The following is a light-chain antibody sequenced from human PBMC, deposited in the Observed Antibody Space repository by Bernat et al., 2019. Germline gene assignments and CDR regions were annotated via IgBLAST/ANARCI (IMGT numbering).Light chain of an antibody. CDR1: SSDVGTYNL. Sequence: QSALTQPASVSGSPGQSITISCTGTSSDVGTYNLVSCYQQYPGKAPKLIIYEVTKGPSGVSNRFSGSKSGNTASLTISGLQAEDEADYYCSSYASSTTVLFGGGTKLTVL. CDR3: SSYASSTTVL. V-gene: IGLV2-23*02. CDR2: EVT. J-gene: IGLJ2*01.